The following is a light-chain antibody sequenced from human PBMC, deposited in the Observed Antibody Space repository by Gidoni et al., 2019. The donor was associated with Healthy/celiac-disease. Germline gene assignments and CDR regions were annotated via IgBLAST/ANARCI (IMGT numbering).Light chain of an antibody. J-gene: IGKJ3*01. Sequence: EIVLPQSPGTLSLSPGERATLSCRASQSVSSSYLAWYQQNPGQAPRLLIYGASSRATGIPDRFSGSGSGTDFTLTISRLEPEDFAVYYCQQYGSSPRFTFGPXTKVDIK. CDR3: QQYGSSPRFT. CDR1: QSVSSSY. CDR2: GAS. V-gene: IGKV3-20*01.